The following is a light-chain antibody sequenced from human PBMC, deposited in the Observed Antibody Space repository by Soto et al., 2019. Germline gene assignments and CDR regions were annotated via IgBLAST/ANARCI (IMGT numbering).Light chain of an antibody. CDR2: DSS. CDR3: QQRSNWPRT. CDR1: QSVSSY. Sequence: EIVLTQSPATLSLSPGERATLSCRASQSVSSYLAWYQQKPGQAPRLLIYDSSNRAAGIPARFSGSGSGTDFTLTISSLEPEDFAFYYCQQRSNWPRTFGQRTKVEIK. V-gene: IGKV3-11*01. J-gene: IGKJ1*01.